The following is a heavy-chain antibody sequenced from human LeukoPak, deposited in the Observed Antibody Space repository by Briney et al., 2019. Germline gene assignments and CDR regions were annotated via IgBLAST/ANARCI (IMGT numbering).Heavy chain of an antibody. J-gene: IGHJ6*02. CDR1: GFTATNYA. D-gene: IGHD3-16*02. Sequence: GGSLRLSCLASGFTATNYAMHWVRQAPGKGLDYVSVLYSRGTSTYYADSVKGRFTVSRDSSKNTLYLQMSSLRIEDTAIYYCVRDLSGMDVWGRGTTVTVSS. V-gene: IGHV3-64D*06. CDR2: LYSRGTST. CDR3: VRDLSGMDV.